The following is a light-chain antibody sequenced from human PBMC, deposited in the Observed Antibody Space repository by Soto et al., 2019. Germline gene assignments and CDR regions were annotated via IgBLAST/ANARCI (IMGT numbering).Light chain of an antibody. Sequence: QSVLTQPPSVSGSPGQSVTISCTGTRSDVGKNDRVSWYQQPPGTAPKLIIYEVTNRLSGVLARFSGSKSGNTASLTIFGLQAEDEADYYCSSYISTSRYVFGAGTKVTVL. CDR1: RSDVGKNDR. CDR3: SSYISTSRYV. CDR2: EVT. J-gene: IGLJ1*01. V-gene: IGLV2-18*02.